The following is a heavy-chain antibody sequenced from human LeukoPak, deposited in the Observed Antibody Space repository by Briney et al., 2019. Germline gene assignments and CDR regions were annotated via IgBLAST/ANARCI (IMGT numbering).Heavy chain of an antibody. CDR1: GGTISSYY. Sequence: SETLSLTCTVSGGTISSYYWSWIRQPPGKGLEWIGRVYTTGSTNYNPSLKSRVTISVDTSKNQFSLRLSSVTAADTAVYYCARGGGYYFDYYYFYMDVWGKGTTVTVSS. J-gene: IGHJ6*03. CDR2: VYTTGST. CDR3: ARGGGYYFDYYYFYMDV. D-gene: IGHD3-22*01. V-gene: IGHV4-4*08.